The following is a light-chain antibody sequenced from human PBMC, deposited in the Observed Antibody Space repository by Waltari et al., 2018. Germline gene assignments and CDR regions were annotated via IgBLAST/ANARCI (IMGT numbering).Light chain of an antibody. CDR1: SSDVAGYNY. V-gene: IGLV2-8*01. J-gene: IGLJ1*01. Sequence: QSALTQPPSASGSPGQSVTISCSGPSSDVAGYNYVSCYQQHPGKAPKPLIYEVSKRPSGVPDRFSGSKSGNTASLTVSGLQAEDEADYYCNSYGGSNNYVFGTGTKVTVV. CDR3: NSYGGSNNYV. CDR2: EVS.